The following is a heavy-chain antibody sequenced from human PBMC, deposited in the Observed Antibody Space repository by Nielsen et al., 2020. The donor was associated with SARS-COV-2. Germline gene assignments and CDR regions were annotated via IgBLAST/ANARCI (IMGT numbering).Heavy chain of an antibody. CDR1: GFTFRTYA. J-gene: IGHJ6*02. D-gene: IGHD6-13*01. CDR2: ISFDGTTK. V-gene: IGHV3-30*14. Sequence: GESLKISCAASGFTFRTYAMHWVRQAPGKGLEWVAIISFDGTTKYNEDSVKGRFTISRENAKNSLYLQMNSLRAGDTAVYYCARAGALSSSWYSMDFWDQGTTVTVSS. CDR3: ARAGALSSSWYSMDF.